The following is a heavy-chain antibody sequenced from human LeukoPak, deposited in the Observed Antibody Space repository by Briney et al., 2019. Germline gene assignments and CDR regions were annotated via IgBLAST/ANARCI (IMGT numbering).Heavy chain of an antibody. CDR3: ARQIPYRYYGSGRPLDP. Sequence: GGSLRLSCAASGFTVSSNYMSWVRQAPGKGLEWVSVIYSGGSTYYADSVKGRFTISRHNSKNTLYLQMNSLRAEDTAVYYCARQIPYRYYGSGRPLDPWGPGTLVTVSS. J-gene: IGHJ5*02. D-gene: IGHD3-10*01. CDR1: GFTVSSNY. V-gene: IGHV3-53*04. CDR2: IYSGGST.